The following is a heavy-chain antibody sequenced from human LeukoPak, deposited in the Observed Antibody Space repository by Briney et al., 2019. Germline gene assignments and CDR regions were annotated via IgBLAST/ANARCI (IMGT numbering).Heavy chain of an antibody. CDR3: ARDPGRYYYYYYMDV. CDR2: IYTSGST. J-gene: IGHJ6*03. Sequence: SETLSLTCTVSGGSISSGDYYWSWIRQPAGKGLEWIGRIYTSGSTNYNPSLKSRVTMSVDTSKNQFSLKLSSVTAADTAVYYCARDPGRYYYYYYMDVWGKGTTVTVSS. V-gene: IGHV4-61*02. CDR1: GGSISSGDYY.